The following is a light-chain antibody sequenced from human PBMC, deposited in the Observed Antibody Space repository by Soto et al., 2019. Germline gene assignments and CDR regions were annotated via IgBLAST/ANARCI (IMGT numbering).Light chain of an antibody. J-gene: IGKJ1*01. CDR3: QHYEGSPWT. CDR2: AAS. CDR1: QSVRSSS. Sequence: EIVLTQSPGTLSLSPGDRATLSCRASQSVRSSSLAWYQQQPGQAPRLLIYAASTRATDIPDRFSGSGSGTDFTLTISRLEPDDFAVYYCQHYEGSPWTFGQGTKVDIK. V-gene: IGKV3-20*01.